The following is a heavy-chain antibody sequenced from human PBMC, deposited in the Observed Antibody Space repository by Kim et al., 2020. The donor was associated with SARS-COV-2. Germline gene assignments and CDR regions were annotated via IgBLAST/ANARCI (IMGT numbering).Heavy chain of an antibody. V-gene: IGHV4-39*01. CDR3: ATLDQDYYDSRP. D-gene: IGHD3-22*01. J-gene: IGHJ5*02. Sequence: SYNPALKSRVTISVDTSKNQFSLKRSSVTAADTAVYYCATLDQDYYDSRPWGQGTLVTVSS.